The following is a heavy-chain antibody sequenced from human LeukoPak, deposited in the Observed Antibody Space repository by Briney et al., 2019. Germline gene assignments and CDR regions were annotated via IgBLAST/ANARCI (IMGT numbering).Heavy chain of an antibody. J-gene: IGHJ3*02. V-gene: IGHV4-39*07. Sequence: SETLSLTCTVSGGSISSSSYYWGWIRQPPGKGLEWIGSIYYSGSTYYNPSLKSRVTISVDTSKNQFSLKLSSVTAADTAVYYCARTLREWELLPDNAFDIWGQGTMVTVSS. CDR3: ARTLREWELLPDNAFDI. CDR2: IYYSGST. CDR1: GGSISSSSYY. D-gene: IGHD1-26*01.